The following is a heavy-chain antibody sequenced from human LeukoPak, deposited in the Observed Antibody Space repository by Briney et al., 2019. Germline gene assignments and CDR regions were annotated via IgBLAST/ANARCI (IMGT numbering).Heavy chain of an antibody. J-gene: IGHJ6*02. Sequence: SQTLSLTCAISGDSVSTASNAWYWIRQSPSRGLEWLGRTYYRSKWNTDYAASVQNRITINPDTSTNQFSLQLKSATPEDTAVYYCSRQRSTSTYYFGLDVWGQGTTVTVSS. CDR3: SRQRSTSTYYFGLDV. CDR2: TYYRSKWNT. CDR1: GDSVSTASNA. D-gene: IGHD6-6*01. V-gene: IGHV6-1*01.